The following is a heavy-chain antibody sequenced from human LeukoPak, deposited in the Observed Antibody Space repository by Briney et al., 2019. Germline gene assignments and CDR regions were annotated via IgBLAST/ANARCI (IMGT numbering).Heavy chain of an antibody. CDR3: ARADYYDSSGYYLAAFDI. CDR1: GYSFATYW. D-gene: IGHD3-22*01. V-gene: IGHV5-51*01. CDR2: IYPGDSDT. Sequence: GESLKISCKGSGYSFATYWIAWVRQMPGKGLEWMGIIYPGDSDTRYSPSFQGQVTTSGDKSISTAYLQWSSLKASDTAMYYCARADYYDSSGYYLAAFDIWGQGTMVTVSS. J-gene: IGHJ3*02.